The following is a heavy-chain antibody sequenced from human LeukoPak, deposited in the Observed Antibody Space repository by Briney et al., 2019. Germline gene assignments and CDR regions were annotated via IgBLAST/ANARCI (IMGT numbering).Heavy chain of an antibody. D-gene: IGHD5-24*01. CDR3: ATYPRIIGRLLQDY. V-gene: IGHV1-24*01. Sequence: GASVKVSCKVSGYTITKLSMYWVRETPGKGLEWMGGFYPEDGETIYAQKLQGRVTMTADTSTDTAYMELRSLRYADTAVYYCATYPRIIGRLLQDYWAQGTLVTVSS. J-gene: IGHJ4*02. CDR1: GYTITKLS. CDR2: FYPEDGET.